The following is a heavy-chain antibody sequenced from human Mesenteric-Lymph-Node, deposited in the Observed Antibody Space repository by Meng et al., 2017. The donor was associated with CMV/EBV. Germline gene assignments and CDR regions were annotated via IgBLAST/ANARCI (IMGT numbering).Heavy chain of an antibody. CDR1: GYTFTGYY. Sequence: ASVKVSCKASGYTFTGYYMHWVRQAPGQGLEWMGWINPNSGGTNYAQKFQGRVTMTRDTSISTAYMELSRLRSDDTAVYYCARGPVVPAAIVGSGMDVWGQGTTVTVSS. J-gene: IGHJ6*02. CDR2: INPNSGGT. CDR3: ARGPVVPAAIVGSGMDV. V-gene: IGHV1-2*02. D-gene: IGHD2-2*02.